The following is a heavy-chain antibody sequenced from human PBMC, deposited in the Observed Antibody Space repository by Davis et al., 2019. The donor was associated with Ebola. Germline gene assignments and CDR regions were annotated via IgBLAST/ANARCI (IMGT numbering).Heavy chain of an antibody. CDR1: GYTFTGYY. Sequence: ASVKVSCKASGYTFTGYYMHWVRQAPGQGLEWMGWINPNSGGTNYAQKFQGWVTMTRDTSISTAYMELSRLRSDDTAVYYCARDYYDSSGYYYKARYCMDVWGQGTTVTVS. D-gene: IGHD3-22*01. V-gene: IGHV1-2*04. CDR3: ARDYYDSSGYYYKARYCMDV. CDR2: INPNSGGT. J-gene: IGHJ6*02.